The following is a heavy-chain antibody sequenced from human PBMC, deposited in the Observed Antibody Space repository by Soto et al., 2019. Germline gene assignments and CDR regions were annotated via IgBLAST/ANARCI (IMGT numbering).Heavy chain of an antibody. J-gene: IGHJ6*02. CDR2: IYPGDSDT. V-gene: IGHV5-51*01. Sequence: GESLKISCKGSGYSFTSYWIGWVRQMPGKGLEWMGIIYPGDSDTRYSPSFQGQVTISADKSISTAYLQWSSLKASDTAMYYCACPYNWNCPRGHNYYGMDVWGQGTTVTVSS. D-gene: IGHD1-7*01. CDR1: GYSFTSYW. CDR3: ACPYNWNCPRGHNYYGMDV.